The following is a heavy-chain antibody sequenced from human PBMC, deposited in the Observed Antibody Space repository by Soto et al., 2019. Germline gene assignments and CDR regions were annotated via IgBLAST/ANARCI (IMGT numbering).Heavy chain of an antibody. CDR1: GFTFSSYA. CDR2: IGGSGGTT. D-gene: IGHD5-12*01. Sequence: GGSLSLSCAASGFTFSSYAMSWVRQAPGKGLEWVSAIGGSGGTTYYADSVKGRFTIPRDNSKNTLFLQMNSLRAEDTAVYYCTKGWIIGKVDYWGQGTLVTVSS. V-gene: IGHV3-23*01. J-gene: IGHJ4*02. CDR3: TKGWIIGKVDY.